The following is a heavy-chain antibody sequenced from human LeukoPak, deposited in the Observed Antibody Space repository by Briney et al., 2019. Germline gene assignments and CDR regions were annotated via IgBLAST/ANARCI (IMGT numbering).Heavy chain of an antibody. CDR1: GFTFSSYG. Sequence: GRSLGLSCAASGFTFSSYGMHWVRQAPGKGLEWVALISYDGSNKYYADSVKGRFTISRDNSKNTLYLQMNSLRAEDTAVYYCAKDVGASGSYYNYWGQGTLVTVSS. V-gene: IGHV3-30*18. CDR2: ISYDGSNK. CDR3: AKDVGASGSYYNY. D-gene: IGHD3-10*01. J-gene: IGHJ4*02.